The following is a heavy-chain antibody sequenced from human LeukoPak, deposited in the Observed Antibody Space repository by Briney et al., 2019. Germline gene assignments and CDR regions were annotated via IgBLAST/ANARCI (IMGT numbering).Heavy chain of an antibody. CDR3: AKDGQSFNSMYDYFDS. Sequence: GGSLRLSCLASGFTFRNFAISWVRQAPGKGLEWVSSIGGGDTHYADSVKGRFTISRDDSRSTVDLQMSSLRAEDTAVYYCAKDGQSFNSMYDYFDSWGQGTLVTVSS. CDR1: GFTFRNFA. J-gene: IGHJ4*02. V-gene: IGHV3-23*01. D-gene: IGHD2-8*01. CDR2: IGGGDT.